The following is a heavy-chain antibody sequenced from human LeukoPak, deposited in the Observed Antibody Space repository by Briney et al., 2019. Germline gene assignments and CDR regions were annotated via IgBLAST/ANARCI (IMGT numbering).Heavy chain of an antibody. D-gene: IGHD6-13*01. V-gene: IGHV1-18*01. Sequence: GASVKVSCKASGYTFTSYGISWVRQAPGQGLEWMGWISAYNGNTNYAQKLQGRVTMTTDTSTSTAYMELRSLRSDDTAVYYCARDHLRRIAAAGTPVDYWGQGTLVTVSS. CDR2: ISAYNGNT. J-gene: IGHJ4*02. CDR1: GYTFTSYG. CDR3: ARDHLRRIAAAGTPVDY.